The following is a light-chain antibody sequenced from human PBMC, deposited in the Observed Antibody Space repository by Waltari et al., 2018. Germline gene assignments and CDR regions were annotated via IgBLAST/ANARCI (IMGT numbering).Light chain of an antibody. V-gene: IGKV1-5*03. Sequence: DTQMTQSPATLSAFVGDRVTISCRASRNVSPWLAWHQQKPGKAPKLRIYQTSILESGVPSRFSGSGSGTEFTLTISSLQPEDFATYYCLQYNGEPRTFGQGTKVEV. CDR1: RNVSPW. CDR3: LQYNGEPRT. CDR2: QTS. J-gene: IGKJ1*01.